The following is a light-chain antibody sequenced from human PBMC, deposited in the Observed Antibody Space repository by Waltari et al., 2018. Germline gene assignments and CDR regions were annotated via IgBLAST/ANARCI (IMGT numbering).Light chain of an antibody. J-gene: IGLJ2*01. Sequence: YDLAQPFSVSVSPGQTATITCSGDVLAEKYVRWFQQRPGQSPILILYKDTERPSGIPGRCSGSSSGSTVTLTIRGALPEDEADYHCHAAADNNWFFGGGTKLTVL. CDR1: VLAEKY. CDR3: HAAADNNWF. CDR2: KDT. V-gene: IGLV3-27*01.